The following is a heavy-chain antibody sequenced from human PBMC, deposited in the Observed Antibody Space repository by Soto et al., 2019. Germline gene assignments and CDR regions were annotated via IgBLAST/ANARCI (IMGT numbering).Heavy chain of an antibody. V-gene: IGHV1-46*01. CDR2: INPSGGST. CDR1: GHTFTSYY. D-gene: IGHD2-21*02. CDR3: ARDSFNRGVVTPTDY. Sequence: ASVKVSCKASGHTFTSYYMHWVRQAPGQGLEWMGIINPSGGSTSYAQKFQGRVTMTRDTSTSTVYMELSSLRSEDTAVYYCARDSFNRGVVTPTDYWGQGTLVTVSS. J-gene: IGHJ4*02.